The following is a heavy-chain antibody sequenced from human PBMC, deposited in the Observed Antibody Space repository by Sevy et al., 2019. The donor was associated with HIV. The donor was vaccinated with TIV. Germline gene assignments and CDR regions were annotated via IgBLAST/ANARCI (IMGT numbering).Heavy chain of an antibody. J-gene: IGHJ4*02. CDR1: GDSISNSRYY. Sequence: SETLSLTCTVSGDSISNSRYYWGWIRQPPGKGLEWIGSVYYSGSTYYNPSLKRRVTLSIDTSKNQFLLEVNSVTATDTAVYYCSNQPLTLISPPDSWGQGTLFTVSS. CDR3: SNQPLTLISPPDS. D-gene: IGHD3-16*01. V-gene: IGHV4-39*01. CDR2: VYYSGST.